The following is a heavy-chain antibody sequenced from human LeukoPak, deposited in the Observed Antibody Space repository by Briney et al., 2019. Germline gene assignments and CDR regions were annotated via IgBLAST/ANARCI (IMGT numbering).Heavy chain of an antibody. CDR3: ARVEYGGPRSAFDI. Sequence: SETLSLTCTVSGGSISSYYWSWIRQPPGKGLEWIGYIYYSGNTNYNPSLRSRVTISVDTSKNQFSLKLSSVTAADTAVYYCARVEYGGPRSAFDIWGQGTIVTVSS. J-gene: IGHJ3*02. D-gene: IGHD4-23*01. CDR2: IYYSGNT. V-gene: IGHV4-59*01. CDR1: GGSISSYY.